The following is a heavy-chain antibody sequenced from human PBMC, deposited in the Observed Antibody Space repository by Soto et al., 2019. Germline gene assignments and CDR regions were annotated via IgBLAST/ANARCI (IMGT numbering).Heavy chain of an antibody. J-gene: IGHJ4*02. CDR1: GGTFSSYA. CDR2: IIPIFGTA. D-gene: IGHD3-9*01. Sequence: SVKVSCRASGGTFSSYAISWVRQAPGQGLEWMGGIIPIFGTANYAQKFQGRVTITADKSTSTAYMELSRLRSEDTAVYYCARGRNYDILTGYLLPDYWGQGTLVTVSS. V-gene: IGHV1-69*06. CDR3: ARGRNYDILTGYLLPDY.